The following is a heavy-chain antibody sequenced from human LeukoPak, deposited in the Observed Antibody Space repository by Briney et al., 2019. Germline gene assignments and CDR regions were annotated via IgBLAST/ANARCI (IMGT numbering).Heavy chain of an antibody. CDR1: GDSISSSSYY. J-gene: IGHJ6*03. CDR2: IYYSGST. V-gene: IGHV4-39*01. D-gene: IGHD3-3*01. CDR3: ARHKGNDFWSGYTYYYYYMDV. Sequence: PSETLSLTCTVSGDSISSSSYYWGWIRQPPGKGLEWIGSIYYSGSTYYNPSLKSRVTISVDTSKNQFSLKLSSVTAADTAVYYCARHKGNDFWSGYTYYYYYMDVWGKGTTVTVSS.